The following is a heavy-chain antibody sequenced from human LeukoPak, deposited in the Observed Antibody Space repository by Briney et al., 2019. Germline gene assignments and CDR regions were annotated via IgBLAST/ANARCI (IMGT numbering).Heavy chain of an antibody. J-gene: IGHJ4*02. CDR3: ARKYYHVFDY. D-gene: IGHD1-26*01. Sequence: PGGSLRLSCAASGFTFSSYGIHWIRQAPGKGLVWVSHIKSDGSGINYADSVKGRFTISRDNSKNTLYLQMNSLRAEDTAIYYCARKYYHVFDYWGQGTLVTVSS. CDR1: GFTFSSYG. CDR2: IKSDGSGI. V-gene: IGHV3-74*01.